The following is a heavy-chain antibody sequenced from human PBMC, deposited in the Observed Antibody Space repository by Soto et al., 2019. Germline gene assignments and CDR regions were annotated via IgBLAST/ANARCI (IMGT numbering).Heavy chain of an antibody. CDR2: IIPIFGTA. CDR3: AREAGYSSSDDAFDI. D-gene: IGHD6-13*01. J-gene: IGHJ3*02. V-gene: IGHV1-69*13. CDR1: GGTFSSYA. Sequence: SVKVSGKASGGTFSSYAISWVRQAPGQGLEWMGGIIPIFGTANYAQKFQGRVTITADESTSTAYMELSSLRSEDTAVYYCAREAGYSSSDDAFDIWGQGTMVTVSS.